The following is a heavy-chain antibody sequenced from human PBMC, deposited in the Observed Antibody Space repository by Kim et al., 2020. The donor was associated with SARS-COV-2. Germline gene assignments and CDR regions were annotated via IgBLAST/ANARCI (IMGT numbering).Heavy chain of an antibody. Sequence: SETLSLTCTVSGGSISSGGYYWSWIRQHPGKGLEWIGYIYYSGSTYYNPSLKSRVTISVDTSKNQFSQKLSSVTAADTAVYYCAREPYYYDSSGYYVDYWGQGTLVTVSS. V-gene: IGHV4-31*03. CDR2: IYYSGST. CDR1: GGSISSGGYY. CDR3: AREPYYYDSSGYYVDY. J-gene: IGHJ4*02. D-gene: IGHD3-22*01.